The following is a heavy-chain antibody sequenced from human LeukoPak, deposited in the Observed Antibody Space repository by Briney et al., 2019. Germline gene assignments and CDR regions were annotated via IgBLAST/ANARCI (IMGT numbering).Heavy chain of an antibody. CDR2: ITSGSSTI. D-gene: IGHD6-13*01. Sequence: PGGSLRLSCAASGFTFSNYSMNWDRQAPGKGLEWVSYITSGSSTIYYADSVKGRFTISRDNAKNTLYLQMNSLRAEDTAVYYCARVGSSSWIDYWGQGTLVTVSS. V-gene: IGHV3-48*01. CDR1: GFTFSNYS. J-gene: IGHJ4*02. CDR3: ARVGSSSWIDY.